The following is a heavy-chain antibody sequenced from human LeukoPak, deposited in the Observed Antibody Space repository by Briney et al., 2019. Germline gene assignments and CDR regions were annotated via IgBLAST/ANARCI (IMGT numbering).Heavy chain of an antibody. D-gene: IGHD5-18*01. Sequence: PGGSLRLSCAASGFTFSSYRMNWVRQAPGKGLEWVSSITSSSSYIYYADSVKGRFTISRDNAKNSLYLQMNSLRAEDTAVYYCARDGYSYGRFDYWGQGTLVTVSS. J-gene: IGHJ4*02. CDR2: ITSSSSYI. CDR3: ARDGYSYGRFDY. CDR1: GFTFSSYR. V-gene: IGHV3-21*01.